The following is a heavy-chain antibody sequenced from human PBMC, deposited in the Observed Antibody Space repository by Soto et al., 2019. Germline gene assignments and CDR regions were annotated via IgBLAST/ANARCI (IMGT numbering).Heavy chain of an antibody. D-gene: IGHD1-26*01. CDR2: FDPEDGET. V-gene: IGHV1-24*01. CDR1: GYTLTELS. J-gene: IGHJ4*02. CDR3: ARVGMVATSSFDY. Sequence: SVKVSCKVSGYTLTELSMHWVRQAPGKGLEWMGGFDPEDGETIYAQKFQGRVTMTEDTSTDTAYMELSSLRSEDTAVYYCARVGMVATSSFDYWGQGTLITVSS.